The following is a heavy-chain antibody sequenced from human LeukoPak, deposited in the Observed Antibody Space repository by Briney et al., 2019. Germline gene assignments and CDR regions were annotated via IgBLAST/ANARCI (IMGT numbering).Heavy chain of an antibody. D-gene: IGHD3-10*01. Sequence: GGSLRLSCSASGFIFSSYALHWVRQAPGKGLEHVATLSPNGGATHLADSVKGRFTMSRDNAKNSLYLQMNSLRAEDTAVYYCARDGWYFDYWGQGTLVTVSS. V-gene: IGHV3-64*04. J-gene: IGHJ4*02. CDR3: ARDGWYFDY. CDR2: LSPNGGAT. CDR1: GFIFSSYA.